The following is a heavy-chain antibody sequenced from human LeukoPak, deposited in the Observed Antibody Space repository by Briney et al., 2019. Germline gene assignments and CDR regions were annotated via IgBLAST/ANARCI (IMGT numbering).Heavy chain of an antibody. D-gene: IGHD3-9*01. J-gene: IGHJ4*02. CDR2: INTNTGNP. CDR3: ARGFSTYYDILAPLRRPPDY. CDR1: GGTFSSYA. Sequence: GASVKVSCKASGGTFSSYAISWVRQAPGQGLEWMGWINTNTGNPTYAQGFTGRFVFSLDTSVSTAYLQISSLKAEDTAVYYCARGFSTYYDILAPLRRPPDYWGQGTLVTVSS. V-gene: IGHV7-4-1*02.